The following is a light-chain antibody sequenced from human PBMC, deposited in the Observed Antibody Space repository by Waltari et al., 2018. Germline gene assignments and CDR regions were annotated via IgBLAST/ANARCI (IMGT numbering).Light chain of an antibody. Sequence: VLTQSPATLSLSPGERATLPCRASQSVSKYLAWYQQKPGQAPRLLIFDAANRATGITARFSGSGAGTEFSLTISSLEPEDFAVYYCQQRGTYLGLTFGGGTKVDIK. CDR2: DAA. J-gene: IGKJ4*01. V-gene: IGKV3D-11*02. CDR3: QQRGTYLGLT. CDR1: QSVSKY.